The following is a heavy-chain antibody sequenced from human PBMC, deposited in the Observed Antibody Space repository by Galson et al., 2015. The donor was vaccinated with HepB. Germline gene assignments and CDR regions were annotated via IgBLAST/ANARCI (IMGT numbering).Heavy chain of an antibody. J-gene: IGHJ3*01. CDR1: GFSLTTTGMC. Sequence: PALVKPTQTLTLTCTFSGFSLTTTGMCLSWIRQPPGRALEWLARIDWDDDKYYRTSLKTRLTISKDTSKNQVVLRMTNMDPVDTATYYCARISGAYDDAFGVGGQGTIVTVFS. CDR3: ARISGAYDDAFGV. V-gene: IGHV2-70*11. CDR2: IDWDDDK. D-gene: IGHD5-12*01.